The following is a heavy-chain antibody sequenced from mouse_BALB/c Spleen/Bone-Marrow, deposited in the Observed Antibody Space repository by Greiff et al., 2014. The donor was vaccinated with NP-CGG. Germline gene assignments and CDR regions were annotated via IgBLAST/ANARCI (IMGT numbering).Heavy chain of an antibody. D-gene: IGHD2-4*01. J-gene: IGHJ4*01. CDR1: GYTFTDNW. Sequence: QVQLQQSGAELGTPGASVKMSCKASGYTFTDNWIYWVKQRPGQGLEWIGAIDTSDSYTNYNQKFMGKASLTVDASSSTAYMQVSSLTSDDSAVYYCARGGHDFSLDYWGQGTSVTVSS. CDR3: ARGGHDFSLDY. CDR2: IDTSDSYT. V-gene: IGHV1-69*02.